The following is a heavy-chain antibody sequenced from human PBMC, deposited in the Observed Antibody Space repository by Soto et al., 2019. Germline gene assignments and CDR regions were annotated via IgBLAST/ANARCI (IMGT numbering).Heavy chain of an antibody. V-gene: IGHV3-21*04. Sequence: AASGFTFSTYNMNWVRQAPGKGLEWVSFISSSSSYIYYADSVKGRFTISRDNAKNSLYLQMNSLRAEDTAVYYCAKGRTADYFDYWGQGTLVTVSS. CDR1: GFTFSTYN. CDR2: ISSSSSYI. J-gene: IGHJ4*02. CDR3: AKGRTADYFDY.